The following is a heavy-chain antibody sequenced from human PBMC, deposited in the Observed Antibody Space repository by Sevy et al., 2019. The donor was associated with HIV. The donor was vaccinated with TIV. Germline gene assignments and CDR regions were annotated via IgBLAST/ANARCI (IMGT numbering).Heavy chain of an antibody. J-gene: IGHJ4*02. CDR2: ISSSRDIK. Sequence: GGSLRLSCAVSGFIFSGYSMNWVRQAPGKGLEWVSYISSSRDIKYYADSVKGRFTISRDNARNSLYLQMNSLRDEDTAVYYCARTIAAAETFDYWGQGALVTVSS. CDR1: GFIFSGYS. D-gene: IGHD6-25*01. CDR3: ARTIAAAETFDY. V-gene: IGHV3-48*02.